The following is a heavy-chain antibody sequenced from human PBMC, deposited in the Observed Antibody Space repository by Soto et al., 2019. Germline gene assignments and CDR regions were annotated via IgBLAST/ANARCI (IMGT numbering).Heavy chain of an antibody. CDR1: AGTFSSYS. V-gene: IGHV1-69*13. CDR2: IIPIFGTA. CDR3: ARVRSFGVDGDAFDI. J-gene: IGHJ3*02. Sequence: SVKGSCNASAGTFSSYSISWVRQAPGQGLEWMGGIIPIFGTANYAQKFQGRVTITADESTSTAYMELSSLRSEDTAVYYCARVRSFGVDGDAFDIWGQGTMVTVSS. D-gene: IGHD3-3*01.